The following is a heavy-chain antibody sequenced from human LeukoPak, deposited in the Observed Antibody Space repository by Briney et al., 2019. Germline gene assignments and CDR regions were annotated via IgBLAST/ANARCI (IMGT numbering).Heavy chain of an antibody. CDR1: GYTFTSYG. CDR2: ISAYNGNT. CDR3: ARAPYYYDSSGYYYYYYGMDV. J-gene: IGHJ6*02. Sequence: ASVKVSCKASGYTFTSYGISWVRQAPGQGLEWMGWISAYNGNTNYAQKLQGRVTMTTDTSTSTAYMELRSLRSDDTAVYYCARAPYYYDSSGYYYYYYGMDVWGQGTTVTVSS. D-gene: IGHD3-22*01. V-gene: IGHV1-18*01.